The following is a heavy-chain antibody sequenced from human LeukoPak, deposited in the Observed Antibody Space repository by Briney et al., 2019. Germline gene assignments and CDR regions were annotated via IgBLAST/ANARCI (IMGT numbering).Heavy chain of an antibody. CDR2: IRYDGSNK. V-gene: IGHV3-30*02. J-gene: IGHJ6*03. Sequence: GGSLRLSCAASGFTFSSYGMHWVRQVPAKGLEWVAFIRYDGSNKYYADSVKGRFTISRDNSKNTLYLQMNSLRAEDTAVYYCAKDLVGGSYYYYYYYMDVWGKGTTVTVSS. D-gene: IGHD1-26*01. CDR1: GFTFSSYG. CDR3: AKDLVGGSYYYYYYYMDV.